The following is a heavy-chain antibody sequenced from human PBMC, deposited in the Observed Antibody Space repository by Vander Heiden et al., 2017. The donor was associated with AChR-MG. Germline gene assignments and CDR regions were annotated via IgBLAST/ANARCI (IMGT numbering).Heavy chain of an antibody. V-gene: IGHV3-30*18. J-gene: IGHJ4*02. CDR2: ISYDGSNK. D-gene: IGHD6-13*01. Sequence: QVQLVESGGGVVQPGRSLRLPCAASGFTFSSYGMHWVRQAPGKGLEWVAVISYDGSNKYYADSVKGRFTISRDNSKNTLYLQMNSLRAEDTAVYYCAKPHRAGHLYYFDYWGQGTLVTVSS. CDR1: GFTFSSYG. CDR3: AKPHRAGHLYYFDY.